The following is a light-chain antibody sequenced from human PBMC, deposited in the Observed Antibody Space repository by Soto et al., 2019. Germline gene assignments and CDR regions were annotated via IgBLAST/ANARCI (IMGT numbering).Light chain of an antibody. CDR2: AAS. CDR3: QQSYSTPRT. CDR1: QSISSY. V-gene: IGKV1-39*01. J-gene: IGKJ1*01. Sequence: DIKIYQCPSFLSAYVGDRVTITCRASQSISSYLNWYQQKPGQAPKLLIYAASSLQSGVPSRFSGSGSGTDFTLTISSLQPEDFATYYCQQSYSTPRTFGQGTKVDIK.